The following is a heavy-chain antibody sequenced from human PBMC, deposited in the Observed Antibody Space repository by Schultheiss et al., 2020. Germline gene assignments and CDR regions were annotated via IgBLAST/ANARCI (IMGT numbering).Heavy chain of an antibody. D-gene: IGHD4-11*01. Sequence: GGSLRLSCAASGFTFSDYYMSWIRQAPGKGLEWVSYISSSGSTIYYADSVKGRFTISRDNAKNSLYLQMNSLRAEDTAVYYCARDIPSYSNYPVDYYYYMDVWGKGTTVTVSS. J-gene: IGHJ6*03. CDR1: GFTFSDYY. CDR2: ISSSGSTI. V-gene: IGHV3-11*01. CDR3: ARDIPSYSNYPVDYYYYMDV.